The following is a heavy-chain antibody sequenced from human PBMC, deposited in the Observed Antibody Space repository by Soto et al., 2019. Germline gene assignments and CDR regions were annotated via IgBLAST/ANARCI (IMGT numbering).Heavy chain of an antibody. V-gene: IGHV4-39*01. Sequence: QVQLQESGPGLVKPSETLSLTCTVSGDSITSSTYYWGWIRQPPGKGLEWIGSIYYSGSTYYNPSLNSRVTISVDTSSIHFSLKLISVTAADTAVYYCARQSYDSSDYFDYWGQGTLVTVSS. D-gene: IGHD3-22*01. J-gene: IGHJ4*02. CDR2: IYYSGST. CDR1: GDSITSSTYY. CDR3: ARQSYDSSDYFDY.